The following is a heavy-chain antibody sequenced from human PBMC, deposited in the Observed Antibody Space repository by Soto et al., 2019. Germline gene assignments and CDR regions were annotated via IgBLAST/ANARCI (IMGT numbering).Heavy chain of an antibody. D-gene: IGHD2-21*01. J-gene: IGHJ4*02. CDR1: GFAFSSYA. CDR2: ISPQGGST. Sequence: GGSLRLSCSASGFAFSSYAMHWVRQTPGKGLEYVSAISPQGGSTYYADSVKGRFTISRDDSKNTVYLQMSSLRPDDTAVYYCVKIMIARGAFDFWGQGTLVTVSS. V-gene: IGHV3-64D*06. CDR3: VKIMIARGAFDF.